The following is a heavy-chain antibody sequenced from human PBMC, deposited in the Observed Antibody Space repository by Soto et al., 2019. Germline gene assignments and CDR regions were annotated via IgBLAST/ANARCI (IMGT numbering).Heavy chain of an antibody. J-gene: IGHJ4*02. CDR2: IYYSGST. Sequence: PSETLSLTCTVSGGSISSGDYYWSWIRQHPGKGLEWIGYIYYSGSTYYNPSLKSRVTISVDTSKNQFSLKLSSVTAADTAVYYCARDYGGEIFDYWGQGTLVTVSS. CDR1: GGSISSGDYY. CDR3: ARDYGGEIFDY. V-gene: IGHV4-30-4*08. D-gene: IGHD4-17*01.